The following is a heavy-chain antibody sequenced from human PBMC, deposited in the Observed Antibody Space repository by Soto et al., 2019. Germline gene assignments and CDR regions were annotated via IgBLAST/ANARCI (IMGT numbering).Heavy chain of an antibody. J-gene: IGHJ6*02. D-gene: IGHD6-13*01. V-gene: IGHV4-39*06. CDR2: NSYSGRI. CDR1: GDSISRTNSY. CDR3: VKLSSSSWTYYYYYGMDV. Sequence: SETLSLTCTVSGDSISRTNSYWGWIRQPPGKGLEWIGSNSYSGRIRYNPSLTSRVTISVDNSKNTLHLQMSSLRAEDTAVYYCVKLSSSSWTYYYYYGMDVWGQGTTVTVSS.